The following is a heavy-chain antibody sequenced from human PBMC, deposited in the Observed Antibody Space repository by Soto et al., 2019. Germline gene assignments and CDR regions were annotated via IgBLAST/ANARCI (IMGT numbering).Heavy chain of an antibody. CDR1: GGSISSYY. CDR3: ARGGMVIIPTATAFDY. J-gene: IGHJ4*02. CDR2: IYASGST. D-gene: IGHD2-2*01. V-gene: IGHV4-4*07. Sequence: PSETLSLTCTVSGGSISSYYWSWIRQPAGKGLEWIGRIYASGSTNYNPSLKSRVTMSVATPKNQFSLKLSSVTAADTAVYYCARGGMVIIPTATAFDYWGQGTLVTVSS.